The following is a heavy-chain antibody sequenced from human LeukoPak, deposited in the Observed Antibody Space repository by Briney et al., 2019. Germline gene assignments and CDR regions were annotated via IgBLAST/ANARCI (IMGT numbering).Heavy chain of an antibody. J-gene: IGHJ4*02. D-gene: IGHD6-13*01. CDR1: GYTFTNYW. CDR3: AIKHDGSWYSPFDY. Sequence: GESLKISCQCSGYTFTNYWIGWVRQMPGKGLAWRGIIYPGDSDTRYSPSFQGQVTISADKSISTAYLQWNSLKASDSAMYYCAIKHDGSWYSPFDYWGQGPLVTVSS. V-gene: IGHV5-51*06. CDR2: IYPGDSDT.